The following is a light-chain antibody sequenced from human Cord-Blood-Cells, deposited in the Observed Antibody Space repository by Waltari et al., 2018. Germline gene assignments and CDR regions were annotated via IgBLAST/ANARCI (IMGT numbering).Light chain of an antibody. V-gene: IGLV3-1*01. CDR1: KLGDKY. CDR3: QAWDSSTAGWV. CDR2: QDS. Sequence: SYELTQPPPVSVSPGQTASITCSGDKLGDKYACWYQQKPGQSPVLVIYQDSKRPSGIPERFSGSNSGNTATLTISGTQAMDEADYYCQAWDSSTAGWVFGGGTKLTVL. J-gene: IGLJ3*02.